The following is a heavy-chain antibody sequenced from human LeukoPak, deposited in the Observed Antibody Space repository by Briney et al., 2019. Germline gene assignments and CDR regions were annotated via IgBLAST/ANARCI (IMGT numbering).Heavy chain of an antibody. D-gene: IGHD2/OR15-2a*01. V-gene: IGHV3-23*01. CDR2: ISGFGGST. CDR3: AKVVAGNIDYYFDY. Sequence: GGSLRLSCAASGFTFNNYAMNWVRQAPGKGLEWVSGISGFGGSTYYAPSVKGRFTISRDNSKNTVYLQMRNLRVEHTAVYYCAKVVAGNIDYYFDYWGQGILVAVSS. J-gene: IGHJ4*02. CDR1: GFTFNNYA.